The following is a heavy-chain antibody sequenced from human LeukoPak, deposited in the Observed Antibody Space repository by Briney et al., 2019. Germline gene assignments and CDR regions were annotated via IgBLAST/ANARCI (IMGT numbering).Heavy chain of an antibody. J-gene: IGHJ3*02. V-gene: IGHV3-64*01. D-gene: IGHD2-21*02. Sequence: GGSLRLSCAGSGFNFRSFALHWVRQASGKGLEYVSGMSGDGGSTFHANSVKGRFTISRDNSKNTLYLQMGSLKTEDMALYYCARGNTALGGAFDIWGPGTVVSVS. CDR3: ARGNTALGGAFDI. CDR1: GFNFRSFA. CDR2: MSGDGGST.